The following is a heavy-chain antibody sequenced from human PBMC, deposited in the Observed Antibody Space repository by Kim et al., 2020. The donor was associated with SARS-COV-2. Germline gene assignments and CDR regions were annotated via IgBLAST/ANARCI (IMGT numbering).Heavy chain of an antibody. CDR3: ARTDGSGRFSSAMYV. Sequence: SETLSLTCTISDASISNYYLSWIRQPPGKGLEWIGYLYDTGSADYSPSFKSRVTISVDKSKNQFSLKVTSVTAADTAVYYCARTDGSGRFSSAMYVWCQG. V-gene: IGHV4-59*01. D-gene: IGHD3-10*01. CDR2: LYDTGSA. J-gene: IGHJ3*01. CDR1: DASISNYY.